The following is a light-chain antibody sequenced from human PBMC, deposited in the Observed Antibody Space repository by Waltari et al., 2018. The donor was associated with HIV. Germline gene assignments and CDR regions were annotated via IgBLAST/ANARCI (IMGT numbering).Light chain of an antibody. CDR2: EDN. V-gene: IGLV6-57*01. CDR1: SGSIASKY. CDR3: QSYDSSSHVV. Sequence: NFMLTQPHSVSESPGKTVTISCTRSSGSIASKYVQWYQQRPGSSPTMVIYEDNRGPSWVAVRFAGSIDSSSSSASLTISGLKTEDESDYYCQSYDSSSHVVFGGGTKLTVL. J-gene: IGLJ2*01.